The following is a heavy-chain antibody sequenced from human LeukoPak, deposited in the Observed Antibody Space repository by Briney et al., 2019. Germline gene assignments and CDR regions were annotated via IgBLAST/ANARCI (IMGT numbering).Heavy chain of an antibody. Sequence: GGSLTLSCAASGFALTSYTMSWVRQASGKGLEWVSSLRGPEGSPFYADSVKGRFTISRDNSKNTLYLQVNSLSAGDTALYYCAKVPTYLNILTVFPFDIWGQGTMVTVSS. CDR3: AKVPTYLNILTVFPFDI. V-gene: IGHV3-23*01. CDR2: LRGPEGSP. J-gene: IGHJ3*02. D-gene: IGHD3-9*01. CDR1: GFALTSYT.